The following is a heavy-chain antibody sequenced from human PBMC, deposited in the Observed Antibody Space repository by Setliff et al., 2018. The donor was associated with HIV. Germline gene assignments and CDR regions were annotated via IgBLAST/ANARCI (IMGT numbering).Heavy chain of an antibody. CDR1: GFNFSSHT. J-gene: IGHJ4*02. D-gene: IGHD6-19*01. Sequence: GESLKISCAASGFNFSSHTMNWIRQAPGKGLEWVASISNTGRTTYYADSAKGRFIISRDNSENTLYLQMNSLRADDTAVYYCTKKGPKGQWLVDLYFDSWGQGTLVTVSS. CDR2: ISNTGRTT. V-gene: IGHV3-23*01. CDR3: TKKGPKGQWLVDLYFDS.